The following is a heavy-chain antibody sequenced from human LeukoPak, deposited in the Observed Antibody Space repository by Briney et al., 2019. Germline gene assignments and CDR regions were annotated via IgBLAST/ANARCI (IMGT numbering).Heavy chain of an antibody. D-gene: IGHD6-19*01. CDR1: GFTLSSNY. J-gene: IGHJ4*02. V-gene: IGHV3-53*01. CDR3: ARGVAGSYFDY. Sequence: GGSLRLSCAASGFTLSSNYMSWVRQAPGKGLEWVSAIYSGGSTYYADSVKGCFNISRDNSKNPLYLQRNSLRAEDTAGYYCARGVAGSYFDYWGQGTLVTVSS. CDR2: IYSGGST.